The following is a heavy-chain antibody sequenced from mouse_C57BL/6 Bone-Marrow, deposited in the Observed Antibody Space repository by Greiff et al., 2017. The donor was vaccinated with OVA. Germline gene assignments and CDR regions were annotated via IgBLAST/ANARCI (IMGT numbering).Heavy chain of an antibody. J-gene: IGHJ4*01. V-gene: IGHV1-54*01. Sequence: QVQLKESGAELVRPGTSVKVSCKASGYAFTNYSIEWVKQRPGQGLEWIGVINPGSGGTNYNEKFKGKATLTAEKSSSPAYMQLSSLTSEDAAVYYCGRSPVDYGGLGYWGQGTSVTVS. CDR2: INPGSGGT. CDR3: GRSPVDYGGLGY. D-gene: IGHD1-1*02. CDR1: GYAFTNYS.